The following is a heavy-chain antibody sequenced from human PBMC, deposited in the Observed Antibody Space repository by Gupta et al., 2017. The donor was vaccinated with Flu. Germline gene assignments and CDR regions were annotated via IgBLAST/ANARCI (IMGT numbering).Heavy chain of an antibody. V-gene: IGHV3-74*01. CDR3: ATSRTFDY. Sequence: EVQLVESGGGLVQPGGSLRLSCAASGFTFSSYWMHWVRQAPGKGLVWVSRINTNGSTTTYADSVRGRFTISRDNAKNTVYLQMNSLRAEDTAVYYCATSRTFDYWGQGTLVTVSS. CDR2: INTNGSTT. J-gene: IGHJ4*02. CDR1: GFTFSSYW.